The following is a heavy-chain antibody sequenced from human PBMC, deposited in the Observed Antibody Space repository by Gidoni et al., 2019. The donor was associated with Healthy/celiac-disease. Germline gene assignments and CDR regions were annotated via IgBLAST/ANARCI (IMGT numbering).Heavy chain of an antibody. Sequence: EVQLVESGGVVVQPGGSLSLSFASSGFTFAASTIHWVRQAPGQGLEWVSLMSWDGGSTYYADSVKDRFTISRDNSKNSLYLQMNSLRTEDTALYYCAKALNRAFDFWSGWNWFDPWGQGTLVTVSS. J-gene: IGHJ5*02. D-gene: IGHD3-3*01. CDR3: AKALNRAFDFWSGWNWFDP. CDR2: MSWDGGST. V-gene: IGHV3-43*01. CDR1: GFTFAAST.